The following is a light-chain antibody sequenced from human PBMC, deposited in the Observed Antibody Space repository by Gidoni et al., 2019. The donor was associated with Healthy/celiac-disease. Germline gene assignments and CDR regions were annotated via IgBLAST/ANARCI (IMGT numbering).Light chain of an antibody. CDR3: QVWDSSSDHPV. Sequence: SYVLTPPPSVSVAPGQTARITWGGKHIGSKSVHWYQQKPGQAPVLVVYDDSDRPSGIPERVSGSNSGNTATLTISRVEAGDEADYYCQVWDSSSDHPVFGGGTKLTVL. V-gene: IGLV3-21*02. J-gene: IGLJ3*02. CDR2: DDS. CDR1: HIGSKS.